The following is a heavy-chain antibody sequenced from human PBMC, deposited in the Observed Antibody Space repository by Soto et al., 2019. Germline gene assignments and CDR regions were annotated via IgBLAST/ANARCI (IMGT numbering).Heavy chain of an antibody. D-gene: IGHD3-10*01. J-gene: IGHJ5*02. CDR3: ARGSIYSDNWFDP. V-gene: IGHV4-38-2*01. CDR1: GYSISSGYY. CDR2: IYHSGST. Sequence: SETLSLTCAVSGYSISSGYYWGWIRQPPGKGLEWIGSIYHSGSTYYNPSLKSRVTISVDTSKNQFSLKLSSVTAADTAVYYCARGSIYSDNWFDPWGQGTLVTVSS.